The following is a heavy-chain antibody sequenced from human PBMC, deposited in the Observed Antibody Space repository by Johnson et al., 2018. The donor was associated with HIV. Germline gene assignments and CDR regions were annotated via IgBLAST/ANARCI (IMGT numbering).Heavy chain of an antibody. D-gene: IGHD3-9*01. Sequence: VQLVESGGGVVQPGRSLRVSCAASGFTFSSYAMSWVRQAPGKGLEWISYISSDGSTIDYADSVKGRFTISRDNGNNSLYLQMNSLRAEDTAVYYCARAPYYDILTGYYPGALDIWGQGTMVTVSS. CDR3: ARAPYYDILTGYYPGALDI. J-gene: IGHJ3*02. CDR1: GFTFSSYA. CDR2: ISSDGSTI. V-gene: IGHV3-48*04.